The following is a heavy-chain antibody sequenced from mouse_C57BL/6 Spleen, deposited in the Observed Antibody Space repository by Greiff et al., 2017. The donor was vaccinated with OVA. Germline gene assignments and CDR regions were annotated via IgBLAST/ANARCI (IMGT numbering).Heavy chain of an antibody. CDR2: IDPSDSET. CDR3: AREGYWHFDY. Sequence: VKLQQPGAELVRPGSSVKLSCKASGYTFTSYWMHWVKQRPIQGLEWIGNIDPSDSETHYNQKFKDKATLTVDKSSSTAYMQLSSLTSEDSAVYYCAREGYWHFDYWGQGTTRTVSS. J-gene: IGHJ2*01. CDR1: GYTFTSYW. D-gene: IGHD2-14*01. V-gene: IGHV1-52*01.